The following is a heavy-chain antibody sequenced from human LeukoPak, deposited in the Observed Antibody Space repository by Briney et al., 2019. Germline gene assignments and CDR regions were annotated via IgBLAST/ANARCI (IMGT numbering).Heavy chain of an antibody. CDR2: INPNSGGT. J-gene: IGHJ4*02. CDR3: ARDFGYYYGSGSLDY. D-gene: IGHD3-10*01. V-gene: IGHV1-2*02. Sequence: GASVKVSCKASGYAFTGYYMHWVRQAPGQGLEWMGWINPNSGGTNYAQKFQGRVTMTRGTSISTAYMELSRLRSDDTAVYYCARDFGYYYGSGSLDYWGQGTLVTVSS. CDR1: GYAFTGYY.